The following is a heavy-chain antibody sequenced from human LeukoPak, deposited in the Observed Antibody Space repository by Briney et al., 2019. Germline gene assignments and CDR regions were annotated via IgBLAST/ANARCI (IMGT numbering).Heavy chain of an antibody. D-gene: IGHD2-15*01. CDR2: INHSGST. CDR1: GGSLSGYY. J-gene: IGHJ5*02. Sequence: SETLSLTCAVYGGSLSGYYWSWIRQPPGRGLEWIGEINHSGSTNYNPSLKSRVTMSIDTSKNQFSLKLSSVTAADTAVYYCARHESCSGGSCYFSWFDPWGQGTLVTVSS. V-gene: IGHV4-34*01. CDR3: ARHESCSGGSCYFSWFDP.